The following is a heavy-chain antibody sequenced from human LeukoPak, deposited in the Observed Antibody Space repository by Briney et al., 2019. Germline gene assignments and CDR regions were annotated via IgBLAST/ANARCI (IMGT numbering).Heavy chain of an antibody. D-gene: IGHD6-13*01. Sequence: SETLSLTCTVSGGSISSYYWSWIRQPPGKGLEWIGYIYYSGSNKYNPSLKSRVTISVNTSKNQSSLKLSSVTAADTAVYYCARVEAKSSSWPEYFQHWGQGTLVTVSS. CDR1: GGSISSYY. CDR3: ARVEAKSSSWPEYFQH. CDR2: IYYSGSN. J-gene: IGHJ1*01. V-gene: IGHV4-59*01.